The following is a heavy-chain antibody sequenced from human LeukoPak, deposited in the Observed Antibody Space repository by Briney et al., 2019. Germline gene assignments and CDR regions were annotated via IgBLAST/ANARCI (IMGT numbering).Heavy chain of an antibody. CDR1: GFTFSSYS. D-gene: IGHD3-10*01. CDR3: ARGTAVVLWFGESYYFDY. J-gene: IGHJ4*02. Sequence: GGSLRLSCAASGFTFSSYSMNWVRQAPGKGLEWVSSISSSSSYIYYADSVKGRFTISRDNAKNSLYLQMNSLRAEDTAVYYCARGTAVVLWFGESYYFDYWGQGTLVTVSS. CDR2: ISSSSSYI. V-gene: IGHV3-21*01.